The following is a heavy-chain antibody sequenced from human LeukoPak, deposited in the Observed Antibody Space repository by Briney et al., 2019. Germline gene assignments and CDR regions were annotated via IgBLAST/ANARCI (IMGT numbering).Heavy chain of an antibody. CDR2: IIPIFGTA. CDR3: ARAHRSHYGDYPWFDP. CDR1: GGTFSSYA. D-gene: IGHD4-17*01. J-gene: IGHJ5*02. V-gene: IGHV1-69*13. Sequence: ASVKVSCKASGGTFSSYAISWVRQAPGQGLEWMGGIIPIFGTANYAQKFQGRVTITADESTSTAYMELSSLRSEDTAVYYCARAHRSHYGDYPWFDPWGQGTLVTVSS.